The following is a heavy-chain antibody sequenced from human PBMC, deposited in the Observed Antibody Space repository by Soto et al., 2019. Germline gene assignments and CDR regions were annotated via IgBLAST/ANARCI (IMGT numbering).Heavy chain of an antibody. V-gene: IGHV1-3*01. CDR1: GYTFTSYA. D-gene: IGHD3-9*01. CDR3: ARDRGDDILTGHYYYYGMDV. CDR2: INAGNGNT. J-gene: IGHJ6*02. Sequence: ASVKVSCKASGYTFTSYAMHWVRQAPGQRLEWMGWINAGNGNTKYSQKFQGRVTITRDTSASTAYMELSSLRSEDTAVYYCARDRGDDILTGHYYYYGMDVWGQGTTVTVSS.